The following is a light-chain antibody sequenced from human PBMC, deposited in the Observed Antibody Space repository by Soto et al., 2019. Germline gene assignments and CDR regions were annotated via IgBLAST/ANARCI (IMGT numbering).Light chain of an antibody. V-gene: IGKV3-15*01. J-gene: IGKJ4*01. CDR3: QQYNNWPPLT. CDR2: DAS. Sequence: EIVMTQSPATLSVSPGESATLSCRASQSVSSNLAWHQQKPGQAPRILMYDASTRATGIPARFSGSGSGTEFTLTISSLQSEDFAVYYCQQYNNWPPLTFGGGTKVDIK. CDR1: QSVSSN.